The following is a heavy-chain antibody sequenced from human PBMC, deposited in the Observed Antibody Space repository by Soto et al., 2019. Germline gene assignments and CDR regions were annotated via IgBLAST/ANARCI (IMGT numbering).Heavy chain of an antibody. CDR3: AKNKQRHGDYVYYFDY. CDR1: GFIFSGYG. J-gene: IGHJ4*02. Sequence: PGGSLRLSCAASGFIFSGYGMHWVRQAPGKGLGWVAVISFDGNYKYYADSVKGRFTISRDNSKNTLYLQMNSLRVEDTAVYYCAKNKQRHGDYVYYFDYWGQGTLVTVSS. V-gene: IGHV3-30*18. D-gene: IGHD4-17*01. CDR2: ISFDGNYK.